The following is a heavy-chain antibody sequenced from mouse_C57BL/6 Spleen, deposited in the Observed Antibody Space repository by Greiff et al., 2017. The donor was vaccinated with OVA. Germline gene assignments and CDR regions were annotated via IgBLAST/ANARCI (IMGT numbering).Heavy chain of an antibody. Sequence: EVKLMESGAELVRPGASVKLSCTASGFNIKDDYMHWVKQRPEQGLEWIGWIDPENGDTEYASKFQGKATITADTSSNTAYLQLSSLTSEDTAVYYCTTTPTWAWFAYWGQGTLVTVSA. V-gene: IGHV14-4*01. CDR3: TTTPTWAWFAY. CDR2: IDPENGDT. CDR1: GFNIKDDY. J-gene: IGHJ3*01.